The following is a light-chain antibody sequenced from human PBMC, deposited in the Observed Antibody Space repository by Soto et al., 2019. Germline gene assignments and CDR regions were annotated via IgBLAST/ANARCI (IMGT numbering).Light chain of an antibody. CDR3: SSYTSSSLHV. CDR1: SSDVGGYNY. CDR2: EVS. J-gene: IGLJ1*01. Sequence: QSFLTQPASVSGSPGQSITISCTGTSSDVGGYNYVSWYQQHPGKAPKLMIYEVSNRPSGVSNRFSGSRSGNTASLTISGLQAEDEADYYCSSYTSSSLHVFGTGTKVTAL. V-gene: IGLV2-14*01.